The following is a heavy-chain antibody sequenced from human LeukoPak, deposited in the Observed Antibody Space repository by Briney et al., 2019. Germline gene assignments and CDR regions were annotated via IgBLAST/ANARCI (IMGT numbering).Heavy chain of an antibody. J-gene: IGHJ3*02. V-gene: IGHV1-46*01. CDR2: INPSGGST. CDR3: ARDPPDSGSYPLRDAFDI. CDR1: GYTFTSYY. Sequence: ASVKVSCKASGYTFTSYYTHWVRQAPGQGLEWMGIINPSGGSTSYAQKFQGRVTMTRDMSTSTVYMELSSLRSEDTAVYYCARDPPDSGSYPLRDAFDIWGQGTMVTVSS. D-gene: IGHD1-26*01.